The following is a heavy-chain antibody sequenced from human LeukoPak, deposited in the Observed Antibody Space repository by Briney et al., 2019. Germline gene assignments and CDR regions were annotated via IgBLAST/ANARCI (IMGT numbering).Heavy chain of an antibody. Sequence: GGSLRLSCAASGFTFSSYAMCWVRQAPGKGLEWVSAISGSGGSTFYADSVRGRFAISRDISKTTLYLQINSLRAEDAAVYYCAKRRDAGITGTTGGLDVWGQGTTVTVSS. V-gene: IGHV3-23*01. CDR3: AKRRDAGITGTTGGLDV. CDR1: GFTFSSYA. D-gene: IGHD1-20*01. J-gene: IGHJ3*01. CDR2: ISGSGGST.